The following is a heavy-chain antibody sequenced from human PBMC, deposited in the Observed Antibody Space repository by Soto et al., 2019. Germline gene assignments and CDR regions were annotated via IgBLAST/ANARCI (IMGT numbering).Heavy chain of an antibody. CDR2: ISPRTTYK. Sequence: QVQLVESGGGLVKPGGSLRLSCASSGFTVSDHYMSWIRRSPGKGLEFLSYISPRTTYKNYADSVKGRFTISRDNAKNSLYLQLNSLRAEDTAIYSCSRGGGGGLFDLWGQGTFVTVSS. D-gene: IGHD2-21*01. V-gene: IGHV3-11*06. CDR3: SRGGGGGLFDL. J-gene: IGHJ4*02. CDR1: GFTVSDHY.